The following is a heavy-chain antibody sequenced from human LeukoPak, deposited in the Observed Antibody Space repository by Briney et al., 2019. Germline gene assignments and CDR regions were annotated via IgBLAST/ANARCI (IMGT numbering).Heavy chain of an antibody. CDR1: GFTFARNT. CDR2: ISGSGSDT. J-gene: IGHJ4*02. V-gene: IGHV3-23*01. D-gene: IGHD3-10*01. CDR3: AREQNIRGVIIIVDS. Sequence: GGSLRLSCAASGFTFARNTMTWVRQAPGKGLEWVSSISGSGSDTYYADSVKDRFTISRDNSKNTLYLEVNGLRADDTAVYYCAREQNIRGVIIIVDSWGQGTLVTVSS.